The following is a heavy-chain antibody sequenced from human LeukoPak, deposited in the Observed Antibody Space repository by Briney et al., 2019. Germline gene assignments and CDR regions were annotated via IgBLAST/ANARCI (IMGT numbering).Heavy chain of an antibody. CDR2: INPNSGGT. CDR3: ARDTDDWVAGGDY. CDR1: GYTFTGYY. V-gene: IGHV1-2*02. Sequence: ASVKVSCKASGYTFTGYYMHWVRQAPGQGLEWMGWINPNSGGTNYAQKFQGRVTMTRDTSISTAYMELSRLRSDDTAVYYCARDTDDWVAGGDYWGQGTLVTVSS. J-gene: IGHJ4*02. D-gene: IGHD2-15*01.